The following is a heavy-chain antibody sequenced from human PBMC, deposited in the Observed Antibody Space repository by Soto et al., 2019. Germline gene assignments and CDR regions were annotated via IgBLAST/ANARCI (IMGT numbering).Heavy chain of an antibody. V-gene: IGHV3-30*18. D-gene: IGHD1-26*01. J-gene: IGHJ4*02. CDR3: AKDGGSKLRYDYYFDY. Sequence: PGGSLRLSCAASGFTFSSYGMHWVRQAPGKGLEWVAVISYDGSNKYYADSVKGRFTISRDNSKNTLYLQMNSLRAEDTAVYYCAKDGGSKLRYDYYFDYWGQGTLVTVSS. CDR1: GFTFSSYG. CDR2: ISYDGSNK.